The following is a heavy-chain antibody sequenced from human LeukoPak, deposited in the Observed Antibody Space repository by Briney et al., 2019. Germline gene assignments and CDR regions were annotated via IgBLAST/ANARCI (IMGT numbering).Heavy chain of an antibody. CDR2: IDRSGIS. D-gene: IGHD6-19*01. CDR1: GGSFSDYS. CDR3: ARQPAGIAVAGRGGYYYYYMDV. V-gene: IGHV4-34*01. Sequence: SETLSLTCGVSGGSFSDYSWSWIRQPPGKGLECLGEIDRSGISNYNPSLKSRVTISVDTSKNQFSLKLSSVTAADTAVYYCARQPAGIAVAGRGGYYYYYMDVWGKGTTVTVSS. J-gene: IGHJ6*03.